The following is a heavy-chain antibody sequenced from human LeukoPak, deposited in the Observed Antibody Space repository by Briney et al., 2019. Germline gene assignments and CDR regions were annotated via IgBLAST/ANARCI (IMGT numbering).Heavy chain of an antibody. D-gene: IGHD5-18*01. J-gene: IGHJ4*02. CDR2: IDPSGST. CDR3: AMRDGGYTYGHYFDD. CDR1: GGTFSDYY. V-gene: IGHV4-34*08. Sequence: PSETLSLTCAVYGGTFSDYYWGWIRQPPGKGLEWIGEIDPSGSTNYSPSLKSRVTISVDTSKNQFSLRLSSVTAADTAVYYCAMRDGGYTYGHYFDDWGQGTLVTVSS.